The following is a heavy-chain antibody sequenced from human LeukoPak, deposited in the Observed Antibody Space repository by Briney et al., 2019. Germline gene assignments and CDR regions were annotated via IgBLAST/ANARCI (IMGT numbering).Heavy chain of an antibody. Sequence: GASVKVSCKASGYTFTSYGISWVRQAPGQGLEWMGWISAYNGNTNYAQKLQGRVTMTTDTSTSTAYMALRSLRSDDTAVYYCARDAPDQDSSGYYPLDYWGQGTLVTVSS. CDR3: ARDAPDQDSSGYYPLDY. V-gene: IGHV1-18*01. CDR2: ISAYNGNT. D-gene: IGHD3-22*01. CDR1: GYTFTSYG. J-gene: IGHJ4*02.